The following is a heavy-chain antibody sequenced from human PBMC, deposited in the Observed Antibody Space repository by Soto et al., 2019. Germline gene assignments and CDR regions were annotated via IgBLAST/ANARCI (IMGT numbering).Heavy chain of an antibody. Sequence: VQLVESGGGVVQPGRSLRLSCAASGFTFSTFGMHWVRQAPGKGLEWVSYISSSSSTIYYADSVKGRFTISRDNAKNSLYLQINSLRDEDTAVYYCARYVDTAMVFGYWGQGTLVTVSS. CDR3: ARYVDTAMVFGY. D-gene: IGHD5-18*01. J-gene: IGHJ4*02. CDR2: ISSSSSTI. V-gene: IGHV3-48*02. CDR1: GFTFSTFG.